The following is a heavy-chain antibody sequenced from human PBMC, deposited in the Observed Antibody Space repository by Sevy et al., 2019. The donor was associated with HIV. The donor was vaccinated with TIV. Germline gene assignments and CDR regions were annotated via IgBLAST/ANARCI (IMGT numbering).Heavy chain of an antibody. CDR3: ATGYCSPICLIDY. CDR1: GFTFSSYG. D-gene: IGHD2-2*03. V-gene: IGHV3-30*03. Sequence: GGSLRLSCAASGFTFSSYGMHWVRQAPGKGLEWVAVISPDGTNKYYGDSMRGRFTISRDNSKNTLYLQMDTVRAEDTAVYYCATGYCSPICLIDYWGQGTLVTVSS. CDR2: ISPDGTNK. J-gene: IGHJ4*02.